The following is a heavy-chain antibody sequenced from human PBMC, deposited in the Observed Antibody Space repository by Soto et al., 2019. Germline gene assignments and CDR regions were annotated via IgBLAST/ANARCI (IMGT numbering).Heavy chain of an antibody. CDR3: ARVQWFGMDGRY. D-gene: IGHD3-10*01. CDR2: INHSGST. CDR1: GGSFSGYY. Sequence: QVQLQQWGAGLLKPSETLSLTCAVYGGSFSGYYWSWIRQPPGKGLEWIGEINHSGSTIYNPSLESRVTISVDTSKHQFSLKLSSVTAADTAVYYCARVQWFGMDGRYWGQGTLVTVSS. V-gene: IGHV4-34*02. J-gene: IGHJ4*02.